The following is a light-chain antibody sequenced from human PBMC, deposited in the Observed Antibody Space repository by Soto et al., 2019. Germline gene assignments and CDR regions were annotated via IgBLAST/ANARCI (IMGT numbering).Light chain of an antibody. Sequence: DIQMTQSLTTLSASVGDRVTITCRASQSISSWLAWYQQKPGKAPKLLIYDASSLESGVPSRFSGSGSGTEFTLTISSLQPDDFATYYCQQYNSYLLTFGPGTKVDIK. CDR3: QQYNSYLLT. CDR2: DAS. J-gene: IGKJ3*01. V-gene: IGKV1-5*01. CDR1: QSISSW.